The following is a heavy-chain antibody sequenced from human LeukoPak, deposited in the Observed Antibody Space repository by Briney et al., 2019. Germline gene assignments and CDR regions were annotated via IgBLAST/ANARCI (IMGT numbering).Heavy chain of an antibody. D-gene: IGHD3-9*01. CDR3: AKGVSEDFDWLFDY. V-gene: IGHV3-7*03. J-gene: IGHJ4*02. CDR2: IKEDGSER. CDR1: GFTFSSYA. Sequence: GGSLRLSCAASGFTFSSYAMSWVRQTPGKGLEWVASIKEDGSERQYVDSVKGRFSISRDNTKGSLFLQLNSLRAEDTALYYCAKGVSEDFDWLFDYWGQGTLVTVSS.